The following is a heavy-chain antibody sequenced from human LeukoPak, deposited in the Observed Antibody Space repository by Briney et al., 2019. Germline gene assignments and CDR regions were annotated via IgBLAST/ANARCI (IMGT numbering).Heavy chain of an antibody. D-gene: IGHD6-13*01. CDR1: GDSISSHY. CDR2: IHTSGRI. Sequence: SETLSLTCTVSGDSISSHYWSWLRQPPGKGLEWIGCIHTSGRINYNPSLKSRVTISVDTSKNQLSLKLTSVTAADTAVYYCARQSSAAGTFWFDPWGQGTLVTVSS. V-gene: IGHV4-4*08. J-gene: IGHJ5*02. CDR3: ARQSSAAGTFWFDP.